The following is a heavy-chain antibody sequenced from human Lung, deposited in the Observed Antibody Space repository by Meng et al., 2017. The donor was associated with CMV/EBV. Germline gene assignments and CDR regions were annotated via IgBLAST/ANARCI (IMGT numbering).Heavy chain of an antibody. CDR1: GFTFSDYY. J-gene: IGHJ5*01. CDR2: ISSRGTTI. Sequence: SXKISCVTTGFTFSDYYMSWIRQAPGKGLEWLSSISSRGTTIYDADSVRGRFIISRDNAKNSLYLQMNSLRVDNTAVYYCARDLAPFDSRGQGNLVTGYS. V-gene: IGHV3-11*04. D-gene: IGHD3-16*01. CDR3: ARDLAPFDS.